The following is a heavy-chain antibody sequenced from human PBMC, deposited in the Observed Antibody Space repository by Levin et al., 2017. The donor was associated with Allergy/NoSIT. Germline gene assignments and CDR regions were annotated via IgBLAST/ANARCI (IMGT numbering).Heavy chain of an antibody. CDR2: ISAYNGNT. V-gene: IGHV1-18*01. CDR3: ARDEDYGGNSGGGDY. J-gene: IGHJ4*02. D-gene: IGHD4-23*01. Sequence: GASVKVSCKASGYTFTSYGISWVRQAPGQGLEWMGWISAYNGNTNYAQKLQGRVTMTTDTSTSTAYMELRSLRSDDTAVYYCARDEDYGGNSGGGDYWGQGTLVTVSS. CDR1: GYTFTSYG.